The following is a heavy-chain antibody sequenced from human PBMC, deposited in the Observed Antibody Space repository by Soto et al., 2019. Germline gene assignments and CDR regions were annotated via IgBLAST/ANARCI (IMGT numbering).Heavy chain of an antibody. V-gene: IGHV3-30*03. J-gene: IGHJ4*02. CDR1: GFTFSSYG. CDR2: ISHDGNSK. CDR3: ARAMYFDFWSAGDY. D-gene: IGHD3-3*01. Sequence: QVQLVESGGGVVQPGTSLRLSCAASGFTFSSYGIHWVRQTPGRGLEWVAVISHDGNSKYYADSVKGRFTISRDNSKNTVNLQMNSLRAEDTAVYFCARAMYFDFWSAGDYWGQGTLVTVSS.